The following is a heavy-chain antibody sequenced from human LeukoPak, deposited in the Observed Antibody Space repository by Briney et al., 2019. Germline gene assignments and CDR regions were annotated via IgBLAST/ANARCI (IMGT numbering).Heavy chain of an antibody. Sequence: GGSLRLSCAASGFTFSSYAMSWVRQAPGKGLEWVSAVSGSGGRTYYADSVKGLFTISRDNAKNTLHLQMNSLRAEDTAVYYCAKDQGYSGYDPLDYWGQGGLVTVSS. D-gene: IGHD5-12*01. CDR1: GFTFSSYA. J-gene: IGHJ4*02. CDR3: AKDQGYSGYDPLDY. V-gene: IGHV3-23*01. CDR2: VSGSGGRT.